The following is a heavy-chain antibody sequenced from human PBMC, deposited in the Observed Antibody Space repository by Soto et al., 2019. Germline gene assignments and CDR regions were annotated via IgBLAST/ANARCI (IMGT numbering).Heavy chain of an antibody. J-gene: IGHJ6*03. V-gene: IGHV3-23*01. CDR1: GGTCSSYA. CDR2: ISGSGGST. D-gene: IGHD3-3*01. Sequence: PVGSLRLSWAASGGTCSSYAMSWVRQAPGKGLEWVSAISGSGGSTYYADSVKGRFTISRDNSKNTLYLQMNSLRAEDTAVYYCAKDLFGDYYYYMDVWGKGTTVTVSS. CDR3: AKDLFGDYYYYMDV.